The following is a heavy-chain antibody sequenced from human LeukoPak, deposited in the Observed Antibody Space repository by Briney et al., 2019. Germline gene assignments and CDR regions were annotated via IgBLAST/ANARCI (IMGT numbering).Heavy chain of an antibody. CDR1: GFTFSDYY. CDR2: ISSSDGTI. CDR3: SRCRGGICSVSDY. Sequence: GGSLRLSCAASGFTFSDYYMSWIRQAPGKGLEWVSYISSSDGTIYYADSVRGRFTISRDNAKNSLYLQMNSLRAEDTAVYYCSRCRGGICSVSDYWGQGTLVTVSS. J-gene: IGHJ4*02. D-gene: IGHD2-15*01. V-gene: IGHV3-11*01.